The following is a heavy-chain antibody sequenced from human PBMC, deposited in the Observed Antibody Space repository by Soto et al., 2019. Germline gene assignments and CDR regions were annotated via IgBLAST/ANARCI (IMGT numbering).Heavy chain of an antibody. CDR1: GGSISSYY. V-gene: IGHV4-59*01. CDR2: IYYSGST. J-gene: IGHJ6*02. D-gene: IGHD2-2*01. Sequence: PSETLSLTCTVCGGSISSYYWSWIRQPPGKGLEWFGYIYYSGSTNYNPSLKSRVTISVDTSKNQFSLKLSSVTAADTAVYYCARVVRDIVVVPAATYGGYYYYGMDVWGQGTTVTVSS. CDR3: ARVVRDIVVVPAATYGGYYYYGMDV.